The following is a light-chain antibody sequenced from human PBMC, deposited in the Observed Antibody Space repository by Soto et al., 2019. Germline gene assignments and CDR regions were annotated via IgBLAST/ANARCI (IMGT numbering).Light chain of an antibody. V-gene: IGKV1-39*01. CDR3: QQSYTTPT. J-gene: IGKJ2*01. CDR1: QSISIY. CDR2: TAS. Sequence: DIQMTPSPSSLSASVGDRVTITCRTSQSISIYLNWYQQKPGKAPKLLIYTASTLQSGVPSRFSGSGSGADFTLTISSLQPEDFATYYCQQSYTTPTFGQGTKLEIK.